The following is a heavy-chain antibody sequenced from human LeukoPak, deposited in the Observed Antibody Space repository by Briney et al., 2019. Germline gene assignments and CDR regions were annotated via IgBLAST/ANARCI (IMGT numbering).Heavy chain of an antibody. CDR3: ARTYSSSWLDY. CDR1: GYSISSGYY. V-gene: IGHV4-38-2*01. CDR2: IYHSGST. Sequence: SETLSLTCAVSGYSISSGYYWGWIRQPPGKGLEWIGSIYHSGSTYYNPSLKSRVTISVDTPKNQFSLKLSSVTAADTAVYYCARTYSSSWLDYWGQGTPVTVSS. J-gene: IGHJ4*02. D-gene: IGHD6-13*01.